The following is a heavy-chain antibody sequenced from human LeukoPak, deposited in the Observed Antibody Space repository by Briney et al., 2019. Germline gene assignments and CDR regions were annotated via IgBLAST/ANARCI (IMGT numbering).Heavy chain of an antibody. CDR1: GYSISSGYY. V-gene: IGHV4-38-2*01. J-gene: IGHJ4*02. D-gene: IGHD6-13*01. CDR3: ARLKSAAGNYYFDY. Sequence: PLETPSLTXAVSGYSISSGYYWGWIRLPPWKGLEWIGSIYHSGSTYYNPSLKSRVTISVDTSKNQFSLKLSSVTAADTAVYYCARLKSAAGNYYFDYWGQGTLVTVSS. CDR2: IYHSGST.